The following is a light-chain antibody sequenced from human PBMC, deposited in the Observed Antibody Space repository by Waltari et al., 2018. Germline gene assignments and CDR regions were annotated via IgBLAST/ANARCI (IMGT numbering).Light chain of an antibody. V-gene: IGLV6-57*01. CDR2: EDY. Sequence: NFMLTQPRSVSESPGTTVTISCTRRSGNISSTYVHWYQQLPGSSPTTVIYEDYHRPSGVPDRFSASFDSSSNSASLTISGLKTEDEADYYCQSYDSNNYVIFGGGTKLTVL. J-gene: IGLJ2*01. CDR3: QSYDSNNYVI. CDR1: SGNISSTY.